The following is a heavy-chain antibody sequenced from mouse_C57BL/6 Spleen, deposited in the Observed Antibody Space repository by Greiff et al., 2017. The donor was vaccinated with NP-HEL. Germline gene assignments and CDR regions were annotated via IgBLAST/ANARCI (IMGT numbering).Heavy chain of an antibody. V-gene: IGHV3-6*01. J-gene: IGHJ2*01. D-gene: IGHD1-1*01. Sequence: DVQLQESGPGLVKPSQSLSLTCSVTGYSITSGYYWNWIRQFPGNKLEWMGYISYDGSNNYNPSLKNRISITRDTSKNQFFLKLNSVTTEDTATYYCARESHYYGSIDYWGQGTTLTVSS. CDR3: ARESHYYGSIDY. CDR2: ISYDGSN. CDR1: GYSITSGYY.